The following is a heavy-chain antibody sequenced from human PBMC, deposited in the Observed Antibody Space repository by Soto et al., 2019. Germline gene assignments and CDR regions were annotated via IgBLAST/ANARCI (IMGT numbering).Heavy chain of an antibody. CDR3: GRPKGAGLYRNSAAY. D-gene: IGHD3-16*02. CDR2: MYHSGSI. Sequence: PSETLSLTCAFSVYSISSGYYWGWLRQPPGKGLEWIGHMYHSGSIYYNPSLQSRVTISMDTSKNEFSLKLTSVTAADTAVYYCGRPKGAGLYRNSAAYWRQGTLGTRAS. CDR1: VYSISSGYY. V-gene: IGHV4-38-2*01. J-gene: IGHJ4*02.